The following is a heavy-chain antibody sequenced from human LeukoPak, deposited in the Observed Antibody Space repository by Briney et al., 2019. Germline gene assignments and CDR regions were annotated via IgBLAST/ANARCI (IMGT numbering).Heavy chain of an antibody. CDR1: GFTFSSYE. CDR3: ARFNGYYYGSGSRPYYFDY. Sequence: GGSLRLSCAASGFTFSSYEMNWVRQAPGKGLEWVSFITSSGNTMYYADSVKGRFTISRDNAKNSLYLQMNSLRAEDTAVYYCARFNGYYYGSGSRPYYFDYWGQGTLVTVSS. D-gene: IGHD3-10*01. V-gene: IGHV3-48*03. CDR2: ITSSGNTM. J-gene: IGHJ4*02.